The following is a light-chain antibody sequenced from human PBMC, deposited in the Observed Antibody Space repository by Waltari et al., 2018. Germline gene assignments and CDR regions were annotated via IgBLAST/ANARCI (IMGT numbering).Light chain of an antibody. CDR3: AAWDDSLSPNVV. CDR1: SPNIGSKY. V-gene: IGLV1-47*01. J-gene: IGLJ2*01. CDR2: RNN. Sequence: QSVLTQAPSVSGTPGQRVTVSCSGRSPNIGSKYVNWSQQLAGTAPNLLIYRNNQRPSGVPDRFSGSKSGTSASLAISGLRSEDEADYYCAAWDDSLSPNVVFGGGTKLTVL.